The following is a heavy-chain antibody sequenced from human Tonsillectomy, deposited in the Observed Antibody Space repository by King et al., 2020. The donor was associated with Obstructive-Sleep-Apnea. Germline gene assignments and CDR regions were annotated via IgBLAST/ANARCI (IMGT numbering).Heavy chain of an antibody. D-gene: IGHD6-19*01. Sequence: VQLVESGRGLVQPGRSLRLSCAASGFTFDDYAMHWVRQAPGKGLEWVSGISWNSGSIGFADSVKGRFTISRDNAKNSLYLQMNSLRAEDTALYYCAKDVSSGWSFWFDPWGQGTLVTVSS. V-gene: IGHV3-9*01. CDR2: ISWNSGSI. CDR1: GFTFDDYA. CDR3: AKDVSSGWSFWFDP. J-gene: IGHJ5*02.